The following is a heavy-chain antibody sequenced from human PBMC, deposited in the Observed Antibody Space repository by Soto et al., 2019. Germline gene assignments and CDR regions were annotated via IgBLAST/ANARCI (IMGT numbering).Heavy chain of an antibody. CDR2: ITAGGDAT. Sequence: GALRLPCVPSGLSLRHYGMSWVGPVPGKGLEWVSGITAGGDATYYADSVQGRLSVSRDNSQNTLFLQLNSLRAEDTAVYYWAKDYLGANVMFESWGRGPLGPVSS. CDR3: AKDYLGANVMFES. D-gene: IGHD1-26*01. V-gene: IGHV3-23*01. CDR1: GLSLRHYG. J-gene: IGHJ5*01.